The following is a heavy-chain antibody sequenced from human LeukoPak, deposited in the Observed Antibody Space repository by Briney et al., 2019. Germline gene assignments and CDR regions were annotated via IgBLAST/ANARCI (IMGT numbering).Heavy chain of an antibody. CDR1: GYSISSGYY. CDR3: ASNLEWLLSYYFDY. J-gene: IGHJ4*02. Sequence: SETLSLTCTVSGYSISSGYYWGWIRQPPGKGLEWIGSIYHSGSTYYNPSLKSRVTISVDTSKNQFSLKLSSVTAADTAVYYCASNLEWLLSYYFDYWGQGTLVTVSS. V-gene: IGHV4-38-2*02. D-gene: IGHD3-3*01. CDR2: IYHSGST.